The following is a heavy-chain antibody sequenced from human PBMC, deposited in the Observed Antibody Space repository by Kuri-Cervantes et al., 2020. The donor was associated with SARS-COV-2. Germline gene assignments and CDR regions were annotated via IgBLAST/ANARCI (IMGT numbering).Heavy chain of an antibody. CDR2: IYSGGST. D-gene: IGHD2-2*01. Sequence: GGSLRLSCAASGFTVSSNYMSWVRQAPGKGLEWVSVIYSGGSTYYADSVKGRFTISRDNSKNTLYLQMNSLSAADTAVYYCARGGFIVVVPAVPFDYWGQGTLVTVSS. V-gene: IGHV3-53*01. CDR3: ARGGFIVVVPAVPFDY. J-gene: IGHJ4*02. CDR1: GFTVSSNY.